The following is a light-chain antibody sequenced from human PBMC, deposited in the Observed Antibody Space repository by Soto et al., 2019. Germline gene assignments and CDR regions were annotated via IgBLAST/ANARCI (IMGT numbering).Light chain of an antibody. CDR3: QQSYSSPPT. CDR2: AAS. Sequence: DIQMTQSPSSLSASVGDRVTITCRASQSIGRYLNWYQQKPGKAPKLLIFAASSLRSGVPSRFSGSRSGPDFTLTISSLQPEDFATYYCQQSYSSPPTFGQGTKVDIK. CDR1: QSIGRY. J-gene: IGKJ1*01. V-gene: IGKV1-39*01.